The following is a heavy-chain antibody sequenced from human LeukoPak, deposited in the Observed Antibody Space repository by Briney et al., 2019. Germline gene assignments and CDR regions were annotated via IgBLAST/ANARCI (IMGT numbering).Heavy chain of an antibody. CDR1: GGSLNSSRYY. Sequence: PSDTLSLTCTVSGGSLNSSRYYWGWIRQPPGKGPEWIGSIYYRGRTYYNPSLRSRDTIFVDTSKNPFSLKLNSVTPADTAVYYCARSQATAMVSDYWGQGTLVTVSS. CDR2: IYYRGRT. CDR3: ARSQATAMVSDY. D-gene: IGHD2-2*01. V-gene: IGHV4-39*01. J-gene: IGHJ4*02.